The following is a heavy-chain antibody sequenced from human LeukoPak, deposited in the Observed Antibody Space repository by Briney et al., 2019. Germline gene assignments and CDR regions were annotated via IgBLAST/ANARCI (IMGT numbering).Heavy chain of an antibody. CDR3: ARDGETYSSSWYWFDP. J-gene: IGHJ5*02. Sequence: SETLSLTCTISGGSISTYYWNWIRQPAGKGLEWIGRIYISGTTNYNPSLKSRITISVDTSKNQFSLKMNSVTAADTAVYYCARDGETYSSSWYWFDPWGQGTLVSVSS. CDR1: GGSISTYY. V-gene: IGHV4-4*07. D-gene: IGHD6-13*01. CDR2: IYISGTT.